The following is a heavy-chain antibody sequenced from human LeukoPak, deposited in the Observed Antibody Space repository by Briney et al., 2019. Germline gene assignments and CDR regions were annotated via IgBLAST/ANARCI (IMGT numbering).Heavy chain of an antibody. CDR2: ISGSSSYI. CDR1: GFTFSSYS. D-gene: IGHD3-16*02. CDR3: ARVPAGVIGMKDAFDI. J-gene: IGHJ3*02. V-gene: IGHV3-21*01. Sequence: PGGSLRLSCAASGFTFSSYSMNWVRQAPGEGLEWVSSISGSSSYIYYADSVKGRFTISRHNAKNSLYLQMNSLRAEDTAVYYCARVPAGVIGMKDAFDIWGQGTMVTVSS.